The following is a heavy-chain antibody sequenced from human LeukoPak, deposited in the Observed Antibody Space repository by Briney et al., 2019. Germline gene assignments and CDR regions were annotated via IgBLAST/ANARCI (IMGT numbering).Heavy chain of an antibody. CDR2: IIPIFGTA. D-gene: IGHD4-17*01. Sequence: SVKVSCKVSGDTLTELSMHWVRQAPGKGLEWMGGIIPIFGTANYAQKFQGRVTITADESTSTAYMELSSLRSEDTAVYYCAVAYGDYRFDYWGQGTLVTVSS. CDR1: GDTLTELS. V-gene: IGHV1-69*13. J-gene: IGHJ4*02. CDR3: AVAYGDYRFDY.